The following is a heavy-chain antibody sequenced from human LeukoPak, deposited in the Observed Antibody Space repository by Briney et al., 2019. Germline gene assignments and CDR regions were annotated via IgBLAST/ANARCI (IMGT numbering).Heavy chain of an antibody. Sequence: SGGSLRLSCAASGFTFSNYNMNWVRQAPGRGLEWVANTMPDGSVKNYLDSVKGRFTISRDNTKNLLYLEMNSLTVEDTALYYCTTIAASDIDYWGQGTLVTVSS. CDR2: TMPDGSVK. V-gene: IGHV3-7*01. J-gene: IGHJ4*02. CDR3: TTIAASDIDY. CDR1: GFTFSNYN. D-gene: IGHD6-25*01.